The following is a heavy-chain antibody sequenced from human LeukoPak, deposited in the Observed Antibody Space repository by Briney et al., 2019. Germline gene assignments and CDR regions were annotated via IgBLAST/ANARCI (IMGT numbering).Heavy chain of an antibody. CDR1: GGSFSGYY. J-gene: IGHJ4*02. CDR2: INHSGST. D-gene: IGHD4-23*01. Sequence: SETLSLTCAVYGGSFSGYYWTWIRQPPGKGLEWIGEINHSGSTNYNPSLKSRVTISVDTSKNQFSLNLNSVTAADTAVYYCVRTDYGGNSAYWGQGTLVTVSS. CDR3: VRTDYGGNSAY. V-gene: IGHV4-34*01.